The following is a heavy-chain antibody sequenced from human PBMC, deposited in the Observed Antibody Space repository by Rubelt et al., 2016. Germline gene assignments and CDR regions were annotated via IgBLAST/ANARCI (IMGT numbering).Heavy chain of an antibody. Sequence: QLQLQESGPGLVKPSETLSLTCTVSGGSISSSSYYWGWIRQPPGKGLEWIGSIYYSGSTYYNPSLRSRLTMSVETSKNQFSLKLTSVTAADTAVYYCARLSPTIRVFDAWGQGTLVTVSS. J-gene: IGHJ5*02. D-gene: IGHD5-24*01. CDR3: ARLSPTIRVFDA. CDR1: GGSISSSSYY. CDR2: IYYSGST. V-gene: IGHV4-39*07.